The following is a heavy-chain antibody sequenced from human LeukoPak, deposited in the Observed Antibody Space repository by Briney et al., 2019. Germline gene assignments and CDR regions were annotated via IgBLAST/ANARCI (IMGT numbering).Heavy chain of an antibody. CDR2: IWSDGSNK. CDR1: GFAFSSYS. V-gene: IGHV3-33*01. Sequence: PGRSLRLSCEAAGFAFSSYSMHWVRQAPGKGLEWVAAIWSDGSNKYYANSVKGRFTISRDNSKNTLYLQMNSLRGDDTAIYYCARELAAWGQGTLVTVSS. CDR3: ARELAA. J-gene: IGHJ4*02. D-gene: IGHD6-13*01.